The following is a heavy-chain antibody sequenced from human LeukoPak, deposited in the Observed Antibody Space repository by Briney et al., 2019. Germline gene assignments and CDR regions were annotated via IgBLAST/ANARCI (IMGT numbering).Heavy chain of an antibody. Sequence: PSQTLSLTCPVSGGSISSGVYYCSWIRQHPGKGLEWIGYIYYSGSTYYNPSLKSRVTISVDTSKNQFSLKLSSVTAADTAVYYCARGVRWLQLSYFDYWGQGTLVTVSS. D-gene: IGHD5-24*01. CDR3: ARGVRWLQLSYFDY. V-gene: IGHV4-31*03. J-gene: IGHJ4*02. CDR1: GGSISSGVYY. CDR2: IYYSGST.